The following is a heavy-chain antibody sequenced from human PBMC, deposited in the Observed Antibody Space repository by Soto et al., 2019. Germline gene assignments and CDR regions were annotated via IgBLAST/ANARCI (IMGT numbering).Heavy chain of an antibody. J-gene: IGHJ4*01. CDR3: ARDYCGPGPY. V-gene: IGHV3-7*04. D-gene: IGHD3-10*01. Sequence: GGSLRLSCVVSGFTLSGYWMSWVRQAPGKGLEWVANINGDGTETYYVDSVKGRFTISRDNAKNSLYLQMNSLRVEDTAVYYCARDYCGPGPYWGQGTRVTVSS. CDR1: GFTLSGYW. CDR2: INGDGTET.